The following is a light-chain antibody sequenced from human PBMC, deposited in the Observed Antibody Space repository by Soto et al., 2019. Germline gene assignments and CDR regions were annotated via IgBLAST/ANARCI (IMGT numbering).Light chain of an antibody. CDR1: QSVSSN. V-gene: IGKV3-15*01. Sequence: EIVMTQSPATLSVSPGERATLSCRASQSVSSNLAWYQQKPGQAPRLLIYGASTSATGIPARSSGSGSGTEFTLTISSLQSEDFAVYYCQQYNNWPWTFGPGTKVDIK. CDR3: QQYNNWPWT. J-gene: IGKJ3*01. CDR2: GAS.